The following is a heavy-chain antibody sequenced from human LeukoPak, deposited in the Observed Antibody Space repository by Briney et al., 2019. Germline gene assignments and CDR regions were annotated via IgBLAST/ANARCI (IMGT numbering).Heavy chain of an antibody. J-gene: IGHJ4*02. CDR3: VRGAGGFDN. V-gene: IGHV3-74*01. D-gene: IGHD2-15*01. Sequence: PGGSLRLSCTASGFSFSNYWMHWVRQVPGKGLVWISYVNSGGTFTTYADSVKGRFTISRDNAKNTLYLQMNSLTPEDSAVYYCVRGAGGFDNWGQGILVTVSS. CDR2: VNSGGTFT. CDR1: GFSFSNYW.